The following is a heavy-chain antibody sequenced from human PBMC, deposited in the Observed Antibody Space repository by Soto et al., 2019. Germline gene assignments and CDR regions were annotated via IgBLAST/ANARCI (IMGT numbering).Heavy chain of an antibody. CDR1: GFTFSGYW. J-gene: IGHJ4*02. V-gene: IGHV3-7*03. CDR2: IKQDGGEQ. CDR3: ARGKGSDY. Sequence: EVQLVESGGGLVQPGGSLRLSCAASGFTFSGYWMSWVRQAPGKGLEWVANIKQDGGEQSYVDSVKGRFTISRDNAKNSLYLQMNSLRAEDTAVYYCARGKGSDYWGQGTLVTVSS.